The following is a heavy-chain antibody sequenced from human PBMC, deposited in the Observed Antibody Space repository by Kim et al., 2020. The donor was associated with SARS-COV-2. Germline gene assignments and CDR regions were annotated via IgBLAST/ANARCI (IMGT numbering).Heavy chain of an antibody. D-gene: IGHD3-10*01. V-gene: IGHV4-39*01. CDR3: ARPNYYGSGSYLN. Sequence: NLPLKSRVTISVDTSKNQFSLKLSSVTAADTAVYYCARPNYYGSGSYLNWGQGTLVTVSS. J-gene: IGHJ4*02.